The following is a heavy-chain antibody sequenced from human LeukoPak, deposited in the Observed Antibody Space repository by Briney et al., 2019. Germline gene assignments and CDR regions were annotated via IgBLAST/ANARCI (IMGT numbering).Heavy chain of an antibody. CDR3: AKTVMHSGSYLYFDY. J-gene: IGHJ4*02. CDR2: ISGSGGST. CDR1: GFTFSSYA. Sequence: QAGGSLRLSCAASGFTFSSYAMSWVRQAPGKGLEWVSAISGSGGSTYYADSVKGRFTISRDNSKNTLYLQMNSLRAEDTAVYYCAKTVMHSGSYLYFDYWGQGTLVTVSS. D-gene: IGHD1-26*01. V-gene: IGHV3-23*01.